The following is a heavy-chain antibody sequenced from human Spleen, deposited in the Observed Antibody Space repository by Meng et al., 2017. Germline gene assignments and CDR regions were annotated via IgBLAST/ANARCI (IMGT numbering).Heavy chain of an antibody. V-gene: IGHV4-39*01. Sequence: QPQLQESGPGLVKPSEALSLTCSVSGGSISTSGYYWGWIRQPPGKGLEWIGSIGHSGLTYYTPSLKSRVTVSIDTSQNLVSLNLSSVTAADTAVYYCTRHESGGYFKYWGQGTLVTVSS. CDR1: GGSISTSGYY. CDR2: IGHSGLT. D-gene: IGHD3-10*01. J-gene: IGHJ4*02. CDR3: TRHESGGYFKY.